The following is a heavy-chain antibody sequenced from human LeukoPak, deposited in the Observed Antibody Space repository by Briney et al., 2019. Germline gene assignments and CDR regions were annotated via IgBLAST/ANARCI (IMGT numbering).Heavy chain of an antibody. D-gene: IGHD3-22*01. CDR1: GYTFTSYY. Sequence: GASVKVSCKASGYTFTSYYMHWVRQAPGQGLEWMGWMNPNSGNTGYAQKFQGRVTMTRNTSISTAYMELSSLRSEDTAVYYCARAPLYYYDSSGYFYHYWGQGTLVTVSS. CDR2: MNPNSGNT. V-gene: IGHV1-8*02. J-gene: IGHJ4*02. CDR3: ARAPLYYYDSSGYFYHY.